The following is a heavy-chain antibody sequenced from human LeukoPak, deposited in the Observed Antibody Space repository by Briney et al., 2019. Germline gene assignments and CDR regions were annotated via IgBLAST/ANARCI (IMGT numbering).Heavy chain of an antibody. CDR2: IGSSGGGI. Sequence: GGSLRLSCAASGFTFSTYTMYWVRHPPGKRLEWVSIIGSSGGGIHYADSVKGRFTISRDNSKNALYLQMDSLRVEDTAVYYCAIDPNWGTHSWGQGVLVTVSS. CDR3: AIDPNWGTHS. J-gene: IGHJ4*02. CDR1: GFTFSTYT. D-gene: IGHD7-27*01. V-gene: IGHV3-23*01.